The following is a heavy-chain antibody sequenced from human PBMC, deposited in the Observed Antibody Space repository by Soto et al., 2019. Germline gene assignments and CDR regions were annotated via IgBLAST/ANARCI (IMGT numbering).Heavy chain of an antibody. CDR1: GGSISSYY. D-gene: IGHD3-22*01. Sequence: PSETLSLTCTVSGGSISSYYWSWIRQPPGKGLEWIGYIYYSGSTNYNPSLKSRVTISVDTSKNQFSLKLSSVTAADTAVYYCARLGDYYDSSGYYRYYYYGMDVWGQGIPGHRLL. V-gene: IGHV4-59*08. J-gene: IGHJ6*02. CDR2: IYYSGST. CDR3: ARLGDYYDSSGYYRYYYYGMDV.